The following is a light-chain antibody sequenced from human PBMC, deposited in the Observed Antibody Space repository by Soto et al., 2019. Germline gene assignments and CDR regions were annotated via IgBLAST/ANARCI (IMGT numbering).Light chain of an antibody. CDR1: SSNIGAGYD. Sequence: QSVLTQPPSVSGAPGQRVTISCTGISSNIGAGYDVHWYQQLPGTAPKLLIYGNSNRPSGVPDRFSGSKSGTSASLAITGLQAEDEADYYCQSYDSSLVFGGGTKLTVL. J-gene: IGLJ2*01. V-gene: IGLV1-40*01. CDR3: QSYDSSLV. CDR2: GNS.